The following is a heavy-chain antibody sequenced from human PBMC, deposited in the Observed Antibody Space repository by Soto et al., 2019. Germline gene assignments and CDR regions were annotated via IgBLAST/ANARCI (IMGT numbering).Heavy chain of an antibody. Sequence: GGSLRLSCAASGFIFSSYAMSWVRQAPGKGLEWVSGISGSGASTYYVDSVKGRFTISRDNSKNTVYMQMNSLRAEDTAVYYCAKLYSTSLGHFDYWGQGTLVTVSS. CDR3: AKLYSTSLGHFDY. V-gene: IGHV3-23*01. CDR2: ISGSGAST. D-gene: IGHD6-13*01. CDR1: GFIFSSYA. J-gene: IGHJ4*02.